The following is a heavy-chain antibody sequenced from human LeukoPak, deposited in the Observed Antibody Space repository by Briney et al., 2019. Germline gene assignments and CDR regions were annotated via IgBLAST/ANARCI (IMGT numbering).Heavy chain of an antibody. CDR2: INHSGST. CDR1: GGSFSGYY. J-gene: IGHJ4*02. D-gene: IGHD6-19*01. Sequence: SETLSLTCAVYGGSFSGYYWSWIRQPPGKGLEWLGEINHSGSTNYNPSLKSRVTISVDTSKNQFSLKLSSVTAADTAVYYCARGLSGGNSSDCTPFDYWGQGTLVTVSS. CDR3: ARGLSGGNSSDCTPFDY. V-gene: IGHV4-34*01.